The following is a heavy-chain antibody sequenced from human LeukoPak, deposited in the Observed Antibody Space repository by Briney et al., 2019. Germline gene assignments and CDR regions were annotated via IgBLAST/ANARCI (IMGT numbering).Heavy chain of an antibody. J-gene: IGHJ6*04. V-gene: IGHV4-59*01. CDR3: ASLDPWRYGMDV. Sequence: SETLSLTCTVSGGSISSYYWSWIRQPPGKGLEWIGYIYDSGSTNYNPSLKSRVTISVDTSKNQFSLKLSSVTAADTAVYYCASLDPWRYGMDVWGKGTTVTVSS. CDR1: GGSISSYY. D-gene: IGHD3-9*01. CDR2: IYDSGST.